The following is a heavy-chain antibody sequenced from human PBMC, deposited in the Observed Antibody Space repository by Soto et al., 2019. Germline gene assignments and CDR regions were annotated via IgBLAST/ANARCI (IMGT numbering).Heavy chain of an antibody. Sequence: QVQLQESGPGLVKPSQTLSLTCTVSGGSISSGGYYWSWIRQHPGKGLEWIGYIYYSGSTYYNPSLKSRVTIAVDTSKNPFSLKLSSVTAADTAVYYCARANGPSFLVYMDVWGKGTTVTVSS. CDR1: GGSISSGGYY. CDR2: IYYSGST. V-gene: IGHV4-31*03. CDR3: ARANGPSFLVYMDV. D-gene: IGHD2-8*02. J-gene: IGHJ6*03.